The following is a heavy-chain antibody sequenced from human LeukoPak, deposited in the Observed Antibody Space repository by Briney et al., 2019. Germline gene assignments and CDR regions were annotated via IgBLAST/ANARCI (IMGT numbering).Heavy chain of an antibody. CDR3: ARGVTIFGVVTMDYYYYYYMDV. CDR2: ISSDGSST. D-gene: IGHD3-3*01. V-gene: IGHV3-74*01. Sequence: GGSLRLSCASSGFTFSSYWMHWVRQAPGKGLLWVSRISSDGSSTRYADSVKGRFAISRDNAKNTVYVQMNSLRAEDTAVYYCARGVTIFGVVTMDYYYYYYMDVWGKGTTVTVSS. J-gene: IGHJ6*03. CDR1: GFTFSSYW.